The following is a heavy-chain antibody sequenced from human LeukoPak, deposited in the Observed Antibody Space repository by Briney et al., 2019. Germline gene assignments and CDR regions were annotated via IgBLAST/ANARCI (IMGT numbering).Heavy chain of an antibody. J-gene: IGHJ6*02. CDR3: ARGLGVVVPAALNYGMDV. Sequence: SETLSLTCTVSGGSISSYYWSWIRQPAGKGLEWIGRIYTSGSTNYNPSLKSRVTMSVDTSKNQFSLKLSSVTAADTAVYYCARGLGVVVPAALNYGMDVWGQGTTVTVSS. CDR1: GGSISSYY. V-gene: IGHV4-4*07. CDR2: IYTSGST. D-gene: IGHD2-2*01.